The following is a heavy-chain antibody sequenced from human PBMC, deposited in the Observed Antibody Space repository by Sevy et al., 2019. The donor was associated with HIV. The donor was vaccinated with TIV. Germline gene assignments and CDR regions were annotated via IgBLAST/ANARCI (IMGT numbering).Heavy chain of an antibody. J-gene: IGHJ4*02. CDR2: INPNSGGT. CDR3: ARGKGQYDYVWGSFNY. D-gene: IGHD3-16*01. CDR1: GYTFTGYY. Sequence: ASVKVSCKASGYTFTGYYMHWVRQAPGQGLEWMGWINPNSGGTNYPQKFQGRVTMTRDTSISTAYMELSRLRSDDTAVYYCARGKGQYDYVWGSFNYWGQGILVTVSS. V-gene: IGHV1-2*02.